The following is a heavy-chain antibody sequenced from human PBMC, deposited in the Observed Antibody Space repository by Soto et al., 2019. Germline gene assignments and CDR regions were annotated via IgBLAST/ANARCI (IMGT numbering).Heavy chain of an antibody. Sequence: GGSLRLSCAASGFTFSSFWMDWVRQAPGKGLEWVANINPDGSEKHYVDSVKGRFTISRDNAKNSLYLQMSSLTAEDSALYYCSRSLDSWGHGTRVTVSS. CDR3: SRSLDS. CDR1: GFTFSSFW. V-gene: IGHV3-7*01. CDR2: INPDGSEK. J-gene: IGHJ5*01.